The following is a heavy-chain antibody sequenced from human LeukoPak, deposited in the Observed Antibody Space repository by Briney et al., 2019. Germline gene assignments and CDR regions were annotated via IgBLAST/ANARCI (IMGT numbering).Heavy chain of an antibody. CDR1: GGSISSSSYY. CDR2: IYYSGST. V-gene: IGHV4-39*07. Sequence: SETLSLTCTVSGGSISSSSYYWGWIRQPPGKGLEWIGSIYYSGSTYYNPSLKSRVTISVDTSKNQFSLKLSSVTAADTAVYYCARVVIPTAVYGDCYYGMDVWGQGTTVTVSS. J-gene: IGHJ6*02. D-gene: IGHD3-22*01. CDR3: ARVVIPTAVYGDCYYGMDV.